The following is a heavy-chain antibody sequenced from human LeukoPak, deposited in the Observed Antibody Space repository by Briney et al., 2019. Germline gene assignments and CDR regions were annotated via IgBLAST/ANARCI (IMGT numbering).Heavy chain of an antibody. D-gene: IGHD5-24*01. CDR2: IHPSGIF. CDR3: ARGRDRSKAGDH. J-gene: IGHJ4*02. CDR1: GGSCDDYY. V-gene: IGHV4-34*01. Sequence: SETLSLTCAVYGGSCDDYYCSWLRQPPGKGLEWIGEIHPSGIFYYNSSLLSRVTISIDTSKSQFSLRLTSDTAADTASYYCARGRDRSKAGDHWGQGSLVTVSS.